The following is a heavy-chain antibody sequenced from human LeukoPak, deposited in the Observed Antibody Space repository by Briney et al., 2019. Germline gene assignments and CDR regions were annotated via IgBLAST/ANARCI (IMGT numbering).Heavy chain of an antibody. CDR3: ASNWNYEGGAFDI. V-gene: IGHV4-31*03. J-gene: IGHJ3*02. D-gene: IGHD1-7*01. CDR2: IYYSGST. Sequence: PSETLSLTCTVSGGSISSDGYYWSWIRQHPGKGLEWIGYIYYSGSTYYNPSLKSRVTISVDTSKNQFSLKLSSVTAADTAVYYCASNWNYEGGAFDIWGQGTMVTVSS. CDR1: GGSISSDGYY.